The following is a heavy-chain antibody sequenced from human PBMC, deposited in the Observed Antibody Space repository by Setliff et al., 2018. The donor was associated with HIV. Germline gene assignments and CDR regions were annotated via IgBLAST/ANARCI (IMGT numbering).Heavy chain of an antibody. CDR2: IKHSGST. CDR3: TTIPRGYTSNWYSASFD. Sequence: SETLSLTCAVHGGSFSDYYWTWIRQPPGKGLEWIGEIKHSGSTNYNPSHKSRLTISVDTSKNQFSLKLSSVTAADTAVYYCTTIPRGYTSNWYSASFDWGQGTLVTVSS. V-gene: IGHV4-34*01. CDR1: GGSFSDYY. D-gene: IGHD6-13*01. J-gene: IGHJ4*02.